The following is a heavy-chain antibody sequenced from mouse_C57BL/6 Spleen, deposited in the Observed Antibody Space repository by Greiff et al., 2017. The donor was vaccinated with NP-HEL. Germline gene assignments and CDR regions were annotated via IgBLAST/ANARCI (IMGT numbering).Heavy chain of an antibody. CDR2: ISSGGDYI. Sequence: EVKVVESGEGLVKPGGSLKLSCAASGFTFSSYAMSWVRQTPEKRLEWVAYISSGGDYIYYADTVKGRFTISRDNARNTLYLQMSSLKSEDTAMYYCTREGDGYYFDYWGQGTTLTVSS. D-gene: IGHD2-3*01. CDR3: TREGDGYYFDY. V-gene: IGHV5-9-1*02. CDR1: GFTFSSYA. J-gene: IGHJ2*01.